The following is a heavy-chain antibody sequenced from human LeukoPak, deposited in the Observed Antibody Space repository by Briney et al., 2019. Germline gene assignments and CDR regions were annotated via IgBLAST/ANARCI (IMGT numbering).Heavy chain of an antibody. Sequence: GGSLRLSCVVSGITLSNYGMSWVRQAPGKGLEWVAGISDSGGRTNYADSVKGRFTISRDNPKNILYLQMNSLRAEDTAVYFCAKRGVVIRVILVGFHKEAYYFDSWGQGALVTVSS. J-gene: IGHJ4*02. CDR1: GITLSNYG. V-gene: IGHV3-23*01. D-gene: IGHD3-22*01. CDR3: AKRGVVIRVILVGFHKEAYYFDS. CDR2: ISDSGGRT.